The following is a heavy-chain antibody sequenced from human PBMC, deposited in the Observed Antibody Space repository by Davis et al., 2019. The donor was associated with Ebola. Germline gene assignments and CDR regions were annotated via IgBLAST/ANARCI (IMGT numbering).Heavy chain of an antibody. V-gene: IGHV3-11*06. CDR1: GFSFSDYY. Sequence: GESLKISCAASGFSFSDYYTSWIRQAPGKGLEWVSYISISSGFTNYADSVKGRFTISRDNAKNSLYLQMNSLRAEDTAVYYCARGPRKMATTNFDYWGQGTLGTVSS. CDR2: ISISSGFT. J-gene: IGHJ4*02. CDR3: ARGPRKMATTNFDY. D-gene: IGHD5-24*01.